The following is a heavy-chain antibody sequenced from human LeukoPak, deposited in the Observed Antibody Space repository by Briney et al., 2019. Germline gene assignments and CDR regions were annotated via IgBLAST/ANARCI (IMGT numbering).Heavy chain of an antibody. Sequence: ASVKVSCKASGGTFSSYAISWVRQAPGQGLEWMGGIIPIFGTANYAQKFQGRVTITTDESTSTAYMELSSLRSEDTAVYYCARSPYRIGGPDSYYYYMDVWGKGTTVTVSS. V-gene: IGHV1-69*05. CDR3: ARSPYRIGGPDSYYYYMDV. CDR1: GGTFSSYA. J-gene: IGHJ6*03. D-gene: IGHD4-23*01. CDR2: IIPIFGTA.